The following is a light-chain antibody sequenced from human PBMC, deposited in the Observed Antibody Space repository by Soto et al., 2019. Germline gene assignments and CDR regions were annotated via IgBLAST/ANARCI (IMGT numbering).Light chain of an antibody. CDR1: QSVSSSY. CDR2: GAS. J-gene: IGKJ1*01. CDR3: QQYGRSPGWT. V-gene: IGKV3-20*01. Sequence: EIVLTQSPGTLSLSPGERATLSCRASQSVSSSYLAWYQQKPGQAPRLLIYGASSSATGIPDRFSGSGSGTDFTLTISRLEPEDFAVYYCQQYGRSPGWTFGQGTKVEIK.